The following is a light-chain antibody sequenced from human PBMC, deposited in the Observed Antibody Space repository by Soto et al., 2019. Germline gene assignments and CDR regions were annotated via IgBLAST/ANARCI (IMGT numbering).Light chain of an antibody. CDR2: GAS. CDR3: QQYGSSPAVT. CDR1: QSVSSSY. Sequence: EIVLTQSPGTLSLSPGERVTLSCRASQSVSSSYLAWYQQKPGQAPRLLIYGASSRATGIPDRFSGSGSGTDFTLTISRLEPEDFAVYYCQQYGSSPAVTFGGGTKVEIK. J-gene: IGKJ4*01. V-gene: IGKV3-20*01.